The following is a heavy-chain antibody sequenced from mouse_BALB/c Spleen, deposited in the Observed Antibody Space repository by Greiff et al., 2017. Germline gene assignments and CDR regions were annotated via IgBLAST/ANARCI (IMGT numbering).Heavy chain of an antibody. CDR1: GYSFTGYN. J-gene: IGHJ4*01. CDR3: ARFGGLRGAMDY. D-gene: IGHD2-4*01. CDR2: IDPYYGTT. Sequence: EVQLQQSGPELEKPGASVKISCKASGYSFTGYNMNWVKQSNGKSLEWIGNIDPYYGTTSYNQKFKGKATLTVDKSSSTAYMQLKSLTSEDSAVYYCARFGGLRGAMDYWGQGTSVTVSS. V-gene: IGHV1-39*01.